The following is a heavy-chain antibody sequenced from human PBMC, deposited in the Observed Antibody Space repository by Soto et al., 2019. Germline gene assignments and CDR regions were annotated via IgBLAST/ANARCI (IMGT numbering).Heavy chain of an antibody. J-gene: IGHJ3*02. CDR1: GFTFSSYA. CDR3: ARASPRGYSSGYWGSGAFDI. Sequence: QVQLVESGGGVVQPGRSLRLSCAASGFTFSSYAMHWVRQAPGKGLEWVAVISYDGSNKYYADSVKGRFTISRDNSKNTLYLQMNSLRAEDTAVYYCARASPRGYSSGYWGSGAFDIWGQGTMVTVSS. D-gene: IGHD5-18*01. V-gene: IGHV3-30-3*01. CDR2: ISYDGSNK.